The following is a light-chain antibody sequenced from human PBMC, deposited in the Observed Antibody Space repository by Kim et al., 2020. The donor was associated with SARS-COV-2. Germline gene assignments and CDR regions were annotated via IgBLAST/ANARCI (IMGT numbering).Light chain of an antibody. CDR2: GAS. CDR3: QQYSQWPPLT. J-gene: IGKJ4*01. V-gene: IGKV3-15*01. CDR1: QSVTSN. Sequence: EIVMTQSPATLSVSPGETATLSCRASQSVTSNLAWYQQKPGQAPRLLIYGASTRATGIPARFSGSGSGTEFTLTISSLQSEDFAVYYCQQYSQWPPLTFGEGTTVEIK.